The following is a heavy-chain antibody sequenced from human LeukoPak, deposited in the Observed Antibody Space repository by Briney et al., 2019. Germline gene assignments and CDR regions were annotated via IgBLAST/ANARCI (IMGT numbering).Heavy chain of an antibody. CDR1: GYTFTGYY. J-gene: IGHJ5*02. CDR2: INPNSGGT. Sequence: GASVKVSCKASGYTFTGYYMHWVRQAPGQGLEWMGWINPNSGGTNYAQKFQGRVTMTRDTSISTAYMELSRLRSDDTAVYYCARVPPYIVVVPAAMSGFDPWGQGTLVTVSS. D-gene: IGHD2-2*01. V-gene: IGHV1-2*02. CDR3: ARVPPYIVVVPAAMSGFDP.